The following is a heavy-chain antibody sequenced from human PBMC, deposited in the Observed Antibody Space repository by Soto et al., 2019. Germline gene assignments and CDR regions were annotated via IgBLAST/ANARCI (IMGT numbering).Heavy chain of an antibody. Sequence: QVQLVQSGAEVKKPGASVKVSCKASGYIFTNHYIHWVRQAPGQGLEWMGIINPSGGSTNYLQKFQGRITMTRDTSTSTVYMELSSLRSEDTAVYFCARVDYYDSSGFYYDCWGQGTLLTVSS. J-gene: IGHJ4*02. CDR2: INPSGGST. CDR1: GYIFTNHY. V-gene: IGHV1-46*01. D-gene: IGHD3-22*01. CDR3: ARVDYYDSSGFYYDC.